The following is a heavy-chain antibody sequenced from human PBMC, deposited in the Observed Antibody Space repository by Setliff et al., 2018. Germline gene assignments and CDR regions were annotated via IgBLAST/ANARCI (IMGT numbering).Heavy chain of an antibody. J-gene: IGHJ4*02. CDR2: ISGDSASI. D-gene: IGHD6-19*01. CDR3: ANHNPARWAVTGTPLDY. Sequence: GGSLRLSCAASGFTFSIHSMSWVRQAPGKGLEWVSAISGDSASIYYGDSVKGRFTISRDNSKNTLYLQMNSLRAEDTAIYYCANHNPARWAVTGTPLDYWGQGTLVTVSS. CDR1: GFTFSIHS. V-gene: IGHV3-23*01.